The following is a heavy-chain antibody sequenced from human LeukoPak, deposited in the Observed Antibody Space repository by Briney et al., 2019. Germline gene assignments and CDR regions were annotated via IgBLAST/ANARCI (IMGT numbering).Heavy chain of an antibody. CDR3: ARDLCSSGNCYFDY. Sequence: ASVKVSCKASGYTFTGYGITWVRLAPGQGLEWVGWIGTYNGNTNYAQKVQGRVTLTTDTSTSTAYMELRSLTSDDTAVYHCARDLCSSGNCYFDYWGQGTLVSVSS. CDR2: IGTYNGNT. V-gene: IGHV1-18*01. D-gene: IGHD2-15*01. J-gene: IGHJ4*02. CDR1: GYTFTGYG.